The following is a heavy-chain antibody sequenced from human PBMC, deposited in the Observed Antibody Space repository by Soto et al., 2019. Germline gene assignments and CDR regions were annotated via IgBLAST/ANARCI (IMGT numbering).Heavy chain of an antibody. D-gene: IGHD2-2*01. Sequence: PGGSLRLSCAASGFTFSTYVMSWVRQAPGKGLEWVSGNSGSGGNTYYADSVKGRFTISRDNSKNTLYLEMHSLRAEDTAVYYCAKGQVPAAGYYFGYWGQGTLVTVSS. CDR2: NSGSGGNT. V-gene: IGHV3-23*01. CDR1: GFTFSTYV. CDR3: AKGQVPAAGYYFGY. J-gene: IGHJ4*02.